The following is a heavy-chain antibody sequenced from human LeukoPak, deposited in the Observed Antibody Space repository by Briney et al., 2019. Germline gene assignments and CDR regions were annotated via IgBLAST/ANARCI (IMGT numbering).Heavy chain of an antibody. CDR3: AKDGNYYDSSGEFDY. CDR1: GFTFSSYG. V-gene: IGHV3-23*01. D-gene: IGHD3-22*01. Sequence: GGSLRLSCAASGFTFSSYGMSWVRQAPGKGLEWVSAISGSGGSTYYADSVKGRFTISRDNSKNTLYLQMNSLRAEDTAVYYCAKDGNYYDSSGEFDYWGQGTLVTVSS. J-gene: IGHJ4*02. CDR2: ISGSGGST.